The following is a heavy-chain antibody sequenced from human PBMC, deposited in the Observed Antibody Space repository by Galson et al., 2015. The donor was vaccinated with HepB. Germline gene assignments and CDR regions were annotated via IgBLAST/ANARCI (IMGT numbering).Heavy chain of an antibody. CDR2: INSDGSSP. CDR1: GFTFTNHW. CDR3: ARDYCTNGVCYGVDY. J-gene: IGHJ4*02. D-gene: IGHD2-8*01. Sequence: SLRLSCAAPGFTFTNHWMHWVRQAPGKGLVWVSRINSDGSSPDYADLVKGRSTISRDNAKNTVYLQMNSLRAEDTAVYYCARDYCTNGVCYGVDYWGQGTLVTVSS. V-gene: IGHV3-74*01.